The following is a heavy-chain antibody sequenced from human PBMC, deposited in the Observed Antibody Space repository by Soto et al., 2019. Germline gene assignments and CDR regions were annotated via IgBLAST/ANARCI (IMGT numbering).Heavy chain of an antibody. Sequence: PGGSLRLSCAASGFTFSSYAMHWVRQAPGKGLEWVAVISYDGSNKYYADSVKGRFTISRDNSKNTLYLQMNSLRAEDTAVYYCATRFWDLEWSPPSASAEYFQHWGQGTLVTVSS. V-gene: IGHV3-30-3*01. CDR3: ATRFWDLEWSPPSASAEYFQH. CDR1: GFTFSSYA. J-gene: IGHJ1*01. CDR2: ISYDGSNK. D-gene: IGHD3-3*01.